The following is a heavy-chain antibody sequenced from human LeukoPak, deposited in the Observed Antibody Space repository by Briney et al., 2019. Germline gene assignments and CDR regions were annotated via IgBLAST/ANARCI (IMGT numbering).Heavy chain of an antibody. J-gene: IGHJ4*02. V-gene: IGHV3-23*01. D-gene: IGHD2-2*01. Sequence: GGSLRLSCAASGFTFSSYAMSWVRQAPGKGLEWISAISGSGGSTYYADSVKGRFTISRDNSKNTLYLQMNSLRAEDTAVYYCAKDPPLRRIVVVPAAIPDYWGQGTLVTVSS. CDR3: AKDPPLRRIVVVPAAIPDY. CDR1: GFTFSSYA. CDR2: ISGSGGST.